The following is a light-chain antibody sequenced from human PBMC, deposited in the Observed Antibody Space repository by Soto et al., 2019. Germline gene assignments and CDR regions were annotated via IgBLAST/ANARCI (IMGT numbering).Light chain of an antibody. CDR2: DAS. CDR3: QQYNNWPQT. J-gene: IGKJ1*01. Sequence: EIVLTQSTATLSVSPGERATLSCRASQSISSNLAWYQQKPGQVPRLLIYDASTRAAGIPARFSGSGSGTEFTLTISSLQSEDFAVYYCQQYNNWPQTFGQGTKVDIK. V-gene: IGKV3-15*01. CDR1: QSISSN.